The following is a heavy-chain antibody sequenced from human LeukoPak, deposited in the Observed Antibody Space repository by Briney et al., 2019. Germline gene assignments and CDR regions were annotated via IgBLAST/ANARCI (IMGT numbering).Heavy chain of an antibody. CDR3: ARVNYGQYDY. V-gene: IGHV4-30-2*01. CDR2: IYHSGST. J-gene: IGHJ4*02. D-gene: IGHD3-10*01. Sequence: PSETLSLTCTVSGGSISSGGYYWSWIRQPPGKGLEWIGYIYHSGSTYYNPSLKSRVTISVDRSKNQFSLKLSSVTAADTAVYYCARVNYGQYDYWGQGTLVTVSS. CDR1: GGSISSGGYY.